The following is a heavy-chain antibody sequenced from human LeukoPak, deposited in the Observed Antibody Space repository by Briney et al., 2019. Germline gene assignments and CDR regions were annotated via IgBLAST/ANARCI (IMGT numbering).Heavy chain of an antibody. D-gene: IGHD3-22*01. CDR2: IYHSGGT. CDR3: ARDPYYYDSSGSFDY. J-gene: IGHJ4*02. Sequence: SETLSLTCTVSGYSISSGYYWGWIRQPPGKGLEWIGSIYHSGGTYYNPSLKSRVTISVDTSKNQFSLKLSSVTAADTAVYYCARDPYYYDSSGSFDYWGQGTLVTVSS. CDR1: GYSISSGYY. V-gene: IGHV4-38-2*02.